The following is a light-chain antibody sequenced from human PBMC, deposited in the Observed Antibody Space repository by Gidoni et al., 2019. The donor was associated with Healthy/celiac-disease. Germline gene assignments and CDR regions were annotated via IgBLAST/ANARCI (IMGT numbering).Light chain of an antibody. V-gene: IGKV1-39*01. CDR3: QQSYSTPLT. CDR2: AAS. J-gene: IGKJ3*01. CDR1: KSSSSY. Sequence: DIQMTQSPSSLSASVGDRVTITCRASKSSSSYLNWYQQKPGKAPKLLIYAASSLQSGVPSRFSGSGSGTDFTLTISSLQPEDFATYYCQQSYSTPLTVGPGTKVDIK.